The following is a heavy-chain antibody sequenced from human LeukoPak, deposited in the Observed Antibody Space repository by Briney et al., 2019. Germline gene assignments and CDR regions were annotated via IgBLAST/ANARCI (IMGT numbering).Heavy chain of an antibody. CDR1: GYSFTSYW. CDR2: IYLSDTDT. CDR3: ARLGGEYGMDV. Sequence: GESLKISCKGSGYSFTSYWIGWVRQMPGKGVEWMVIIYLSDTDTRYSPSFQGQVTISADKSISTAYLQWRSLQASNTAMYYWARLGGEYGMDVWGQGTPVTVSS. V-gene: IGHV5-51*01. J-gene: IGHJ6*02. D-gene: IGHD3-10*01.